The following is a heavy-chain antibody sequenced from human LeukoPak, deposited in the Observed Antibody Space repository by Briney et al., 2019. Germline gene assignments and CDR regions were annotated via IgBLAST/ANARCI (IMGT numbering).Heavy chain of an antibody. D-gene: IGHD5-12*01. CDR3: ASFPGHAAVDRTP. CDR1: GGSISSYY. Sequence: KPSETLSLTCTVSGGSISSYYWSWIRQPPGKGLEWIGEINHSGSTNYNPSLKSQVTISVDTSKNQFSLKLSSVTAADTAVYYCASFPGHAAVDRTPWGQGTLVTVSS. V-gene: IGHV4-34*01. J-gene: IGHJ5*02. CDR2: INHSGST.